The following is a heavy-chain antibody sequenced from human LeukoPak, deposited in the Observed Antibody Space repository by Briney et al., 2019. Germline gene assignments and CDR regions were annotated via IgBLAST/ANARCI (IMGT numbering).Heavy chain of an antibody. CDR2: IYYSGST. J-gene: IGHJ5*02. CDR3: AGQLWFGESTWFDP. CDR1: GGSISSGDYY. Sequence: SETLSLTCTVSGGSISSGDYYWSWIRQPPGKGLEWIGYIYYSGSTNYNPSLKSRVTISVDTSKNQFSLKLSSVTPADTAVYYCAGQLWFGESTWFDPWGQPTLVTVSS. V-gene: IGHV4-61*08. D-gene: IGHD3-10*01.